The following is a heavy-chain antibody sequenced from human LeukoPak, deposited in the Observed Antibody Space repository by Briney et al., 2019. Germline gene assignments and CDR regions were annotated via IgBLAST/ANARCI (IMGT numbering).Heavy chain of an antibody. CDR1: GFTISSYW. J-gene: IGHJ4*02. Sequence: PGGSLRLSCAVSGFTISSYWMTWVRQAPGKGLEWVANIKHDGTKDYYLDSVKGRFTISRDNAKNSVYLRMNSLRAEDTAVYYCARDQFVSGSTYEAFDYWGQGTLVTVSS. CDR3: ARDQFVSGSTYEAFDY. CDR2: IKHDGTKD. V-gene: IGHV3-7*01. D-gene: IGHD1-7*01.